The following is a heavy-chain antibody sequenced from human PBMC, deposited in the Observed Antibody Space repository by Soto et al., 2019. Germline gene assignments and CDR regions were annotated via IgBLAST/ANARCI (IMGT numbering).Heavy chain of an antibody. CDR2: IKSDGSGA. D-gene: IGHD1-1*01. J-gene: IGHJ6*03. CDR3: GRDRNPYYLAA. Sequence: GGSLRLSCAASGFSFSNFWMQWVRQAPGEGLVWVSRIKSDGSGATYADSVKGRFTISRDNAMRTLYLQMSSLRDEDTAIYYCGRDRNPYYLAAGGKGTTATVPS. CDR1: GFSFSNFW. V-gene: IGHV3-74*01.